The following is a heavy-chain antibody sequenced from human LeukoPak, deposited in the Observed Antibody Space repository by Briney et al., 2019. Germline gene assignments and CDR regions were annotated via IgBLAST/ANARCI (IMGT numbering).Heavy chain of an antibody. V-gene: IGHV1-2*02. CDR1: GYTFTGHF. CDR3: ARDRMGYDERGGY. J-gene: IGHJ4*02. Sequence: ASVKVSCKASGYTFTGHFMHWVRQAPGQGLEWMGWINPNDGGTNFAQRFQGRVTMTRDTSISTAYLELSSLRSDDTAVYYCARDRMGYDERGGYWGQGTLVTVSS. CDR2: INPNDGGT. D-gene: IGHD5-12*01.